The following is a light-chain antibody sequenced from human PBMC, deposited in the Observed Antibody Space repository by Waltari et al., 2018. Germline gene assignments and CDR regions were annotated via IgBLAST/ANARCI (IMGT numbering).Light chain of an antibody. J-gene: IGLJ3*02. CDR2: DVN. CDR1: SSDVGRFNY. V-gene: IGLV2-11*01. CDR3: CSYAGSYTLV. Sequence: QSALTQPRSVSGSPGQSVTISCTGTSSDVGRFNYVSWHQQHPGKAPKLMIYDVNKRRSGVPDRVSGSKSGNTASLTISGLQAEDEADYYCCSYAGSYTLVFGGGTKLTVL.